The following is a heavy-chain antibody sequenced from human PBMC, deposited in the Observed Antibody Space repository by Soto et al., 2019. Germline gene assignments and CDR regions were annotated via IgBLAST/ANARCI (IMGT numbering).Heavy chain of an antibody. CDR3: ACESGDWQQNWFEP. J-gene: IGHJ5*02. D-gene: IGHD2-21*02. CDR1: GFTFSSHC. V-gene: IGHV3-74*01. Sequence: PGGSLRLSCAASGFTFSSHCMHLVRQAPGKGLGLVSSINSDGKSKAYADSVKGRFAISRDNAKNTVYLQMNGPTVEDTAVDYCACESGDWQQNWFEPWGRGTLVTVSS. CDR2: INSDGKSK.